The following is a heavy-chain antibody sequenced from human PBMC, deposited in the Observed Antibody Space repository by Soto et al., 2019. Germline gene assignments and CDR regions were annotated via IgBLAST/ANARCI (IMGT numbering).Heavy chain of an antibody. D-gene: IGHD3-22*01. J-gene: IGHJ3*02. CDR2: ISWNSGSI. Sequence: GGSLRLSCAASGFTFDDYAMHWVRQAPGKGLEWVSGISWNSGSIGYADSVKGRFTISRDNAKNSLYLQMNSLRAEDTALYYCAKDMSMIVVAAFDIWGQGTRVTVS. CDR1: GFTFDDYA. CDR3: AKDMSMIVVAAFDI. V-gene: IGHV3-9*01.